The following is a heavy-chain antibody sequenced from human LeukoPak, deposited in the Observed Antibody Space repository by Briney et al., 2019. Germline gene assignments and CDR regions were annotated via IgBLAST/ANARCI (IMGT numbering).Heavy chain of an antibody. V-gene: IGHV3-23*01. CDR3: ARLGGYVYMDV. D-gene: IGHD3-16*01. J-gene: IGHJ6*03. Sequence: RGSLRLSCAASLFTFSSYAMSSVRQAPGERLWWALAISGSGGRTYYAASVKGRFTTSRDNSKNPLYLQMNRLRGEETAVYYCARLGGYVYMDVWGKGTTVTISS. CDR1: LFTFSSYA. CDR2: ISGSGGRT.